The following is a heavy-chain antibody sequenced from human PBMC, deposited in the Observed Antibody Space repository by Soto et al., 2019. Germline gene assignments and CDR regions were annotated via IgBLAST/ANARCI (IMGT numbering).Heavy chain of an antibody. Sequence: PGGSLRLSCAASGFTFSSYAMSWVRQAPGKGLEWVSAISGSGGSTYYADSVKGRFTISRDNSKNTLYLQMNSLRAEDTAVYYCAKDSDIVVVVAATGAFDIWGQGTMVTVSS. CDR1: GFTFSSYA. CDR2: ISGSGGST. D-gene: IGHD2-15*01. CDR3: AKDSDIVVVVAATGAFDI. V-gene: IGHV3-23*01. J-gene: IGHJ3*02.